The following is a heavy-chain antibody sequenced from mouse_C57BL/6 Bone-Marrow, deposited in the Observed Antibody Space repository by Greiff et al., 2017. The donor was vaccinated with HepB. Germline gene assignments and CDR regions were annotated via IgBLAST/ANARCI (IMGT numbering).Heavy chain of an antibody. J-gene: IGHJ3*01. CDR3: ARGGYYGSSYTWFAY. V-gene: IGHV1-82*01. Sequence: VQLQQSGPELVKPGASVKISCKASGYAFSSSWMNWVKQRPGKGLEWIGRSYPGDGDTNYNGKFKGKATLTADKSSSPAYMQLSSLTSEDSAVYFCARGGYYGSSYTWFAYWGQGTLVTVSA. D-gene: IGHD1-1*01. CDR2: SYPGDGDT. CDR1: GYAFSSSW.